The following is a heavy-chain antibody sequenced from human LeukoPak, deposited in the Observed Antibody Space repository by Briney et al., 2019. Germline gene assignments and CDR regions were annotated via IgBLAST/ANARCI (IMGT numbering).Heavy chain of an antibody. CDR1: GYTLTQLS. V-gene: IGHV1-24*01. J-gene: IGHJ4*02. D-gene: IGHD3-22*01. CDR2: FDNEDGET. CDR3: ATGNYYDTSRYYQVYFDY. Sequence: ASVKVSCTVSGYTLTQLSMHWVRQAPGKGLEWMGGFDNEDGETIYAQKFQGRVTMTEDTSTDTAYMELRSLRSEDTAVYYCATGNYYDTSRYYQVYFDYWGQGTLVTVSS.